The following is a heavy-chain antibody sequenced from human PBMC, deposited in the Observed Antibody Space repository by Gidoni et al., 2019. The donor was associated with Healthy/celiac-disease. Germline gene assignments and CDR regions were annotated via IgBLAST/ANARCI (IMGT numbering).Heavy chain of an antibody. CDR3: AKDIYPLLAAGSNWFDP. J-gene: IGHJ5*02. CDR2: SGWNSGSI. CDR1: GFTFADYA. D-gene: IGHD6-13*01. V-gene: IGHV3-9*01. Sequence: EVQLVESGGGLVQPGRSLRLSCAASGFTFADYAMHWVRQAPGKGLVWVSGSGWNSGSIGYADSVKGRFTISRDNAKNSLYLQMNSLRAKDTALYYCAKDIYPLLAAGSNWFDPWGQGTLVTVSS.